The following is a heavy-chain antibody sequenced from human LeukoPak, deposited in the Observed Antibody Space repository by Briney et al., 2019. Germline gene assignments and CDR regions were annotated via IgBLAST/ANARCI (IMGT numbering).Heavy chain of an antibody. J-gene: IGHJ4*02. CDR1: GFTFSSYA. D-gene: IGHD3-22*01. CDR3: AKSAYDSSGYYYSSLGDFDY. CDR2: ISGIGGST. V-gene: IGHV3-23*01. Sequence: GRSLRLSFAASGFTFSSYAMSSVRQAPGKGREWVSDISGIGGSTYYADSVKGRFTISRDNSKNTLYLQMNSLRAEDTAVYYCAKSAYDSSGYYYSSLGDFDYWGQGTLVTVSS.